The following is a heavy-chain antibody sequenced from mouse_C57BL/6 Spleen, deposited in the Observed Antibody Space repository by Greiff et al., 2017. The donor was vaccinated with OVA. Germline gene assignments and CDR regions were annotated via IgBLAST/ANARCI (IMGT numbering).Heavy chain of an antibody. CDR1: GYSFTGYY. Sequence: VQLQQSGPELVKPGASVKISCKASGYSFTGYYMHWVKQSSEKSLEWIGEINPSTGGTSYNQKFKGKATLTVDKSSSTAYMQLKSLTSEDSAVYYCARGRNYYGSSSPYWYFDVWGTGTTVTVSS. V-gene: IGHV1-43*01. CDR3: ARGRNYYGSSSPYWYFDV. D-gene: IGHD1-1*01. J-gene: IGHJ1*03. CDR2: INPSTGGT.